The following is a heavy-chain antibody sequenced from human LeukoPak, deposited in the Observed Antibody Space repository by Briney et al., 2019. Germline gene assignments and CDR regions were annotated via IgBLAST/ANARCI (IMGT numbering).Heavy chain of an antibody. CDR2: INPNSGGT. Sequence: GASVKVSCKASGYTFTGYYMHWVRQAPGQGLEWMGWINPNSGGTNYAQKFQGRVTMTRDTSISTAYMELSRLRSDDTAVYYCAREHRVYCTNGVCYKAKGFDYWGQGTLVTVSS. V-gene: IGHV1-2*02. J-gene: IGHJ4*02. CDR3: AREHRVYCTNGVCYKAKGFDY. D-gene: IGHD2-8*01. CDR1: GYTFTGYY.